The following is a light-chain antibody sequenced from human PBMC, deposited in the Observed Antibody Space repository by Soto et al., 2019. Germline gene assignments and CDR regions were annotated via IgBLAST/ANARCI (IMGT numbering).Light chain of an antibody. J-gene: IGKJ3*01. V-gene: IGKV1-27*01. CDR1: QGIRNF. CDR3: QKYSSVPV. CDR2: AAS. Sequence: DIQMTQSPTSLSASVGDRVTITCRASQGIRNFVAWYQQKPGKAPKLLLYAASTLQSGVPSRFSGSGSGTDITLTINSLQPEDVATYSCQKYSSVPVFGSGTKVEIK.